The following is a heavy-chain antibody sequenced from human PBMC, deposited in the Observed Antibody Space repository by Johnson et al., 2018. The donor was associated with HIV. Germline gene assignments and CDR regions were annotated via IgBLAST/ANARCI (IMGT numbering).Heavy chain of an antibody. CDR1: GFTFSDHW. V-gene: IGHV3-74*02. Sequence: VQLVESGGGVVQPGRSLRLSCAASGFTFSDHWMQWVRQAPGTGLVWVSRINGDGSRLTYADAVKGRFTISRDNAKNSLYLQMNSLRAEDTALYDCARSGAGAAFDIWGQGTMVTVSS. CDR2: INGDGSRL. CDR3: ARSGAGAAFDI. J-gene: IGHJ3*02. D-gene: IGHD6-19*01.